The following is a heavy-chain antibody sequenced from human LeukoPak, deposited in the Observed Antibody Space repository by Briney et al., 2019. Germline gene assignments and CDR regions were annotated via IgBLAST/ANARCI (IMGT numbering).Heavy chain of an antibody. CDR1: GFTFSSNA. D-gene: IGHD4-17*01. Sequence: GGSLRLSCAASGFTFSSNAMSWVRQAPGKGLEWVSAIRGSGGSTYYADSVKGRFTISRDNSKNTLYLQMNSLRAEDTAVYYCAKRKREYGDYDYWGQGTLVTVSS. CDR3: AKRKREYGDYDY. V-gene: IGHV3-23*01. J-gene: IGHJ4*02. CDR2: IRGSGGST.